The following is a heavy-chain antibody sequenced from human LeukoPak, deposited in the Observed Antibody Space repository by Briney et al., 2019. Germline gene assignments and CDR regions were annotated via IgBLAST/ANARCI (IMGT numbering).Heavy chain of an antibody. CDR3: ARDDRIDWNYGSDAFDI. D-gene: IGHD1-7*01. J-gene: IGHJ3*02. V-gene: IGHV3-48*02. CDR2: ISSSSSTI. Sequence: GGSLRLSCAASGFTFSSYSMNWVRQAPGKGLEWVSYISSSSSTIYYADSVKGRFTISRDNAKNSLYLQMNSLRDEDTAVYYCARDDRIDWNYGSDAFDIWGQGTMVTVSS. CDR1: GFTFSSYS.